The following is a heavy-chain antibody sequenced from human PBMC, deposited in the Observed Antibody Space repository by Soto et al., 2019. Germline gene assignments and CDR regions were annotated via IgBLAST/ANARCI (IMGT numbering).Heavy chain of an antibody. CDR3: ASSRPLVTVRGIIQYDFDH. CDR2: IIPIAGTG. CDR1: GVSFSSYA. D-gene: IGHD3-10*01. J-gene: IGHJ4*02. V-gene: IGHV1-69*01. Sequence: QVQLVQSGAEVKKPGSSVKVSCRASGVSFSSYAISWVRQAPGQGLEWVGGIIPIAGTGNHAQNFQGRLTISADVSTSTAYMELSSLRSEDTAISYCASSRPLVTVRGIIQYDFDHWGQGTRVTVSS.